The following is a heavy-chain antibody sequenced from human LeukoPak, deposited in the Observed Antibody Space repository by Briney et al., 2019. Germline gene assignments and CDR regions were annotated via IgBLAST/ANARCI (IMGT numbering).Heavy chain of an antibody. CDR2: IYYSGST. D-gene: IGHD3-10*01. J-gene: IGHJ4*02. Sequence: SETLSLTCTVSGGSISSHYWSWIRQPPGKGLEWIGYIYYSGSTNYNPSLKSRVTISVGTSKNQFSLKLSSVTAADTAVYYCARSAGGPDDYWGQGTLVTVSS. V-gene: IGHV4-59*11. CDR3: ARSAGGPDDY. CDR1: GGSISSHY.